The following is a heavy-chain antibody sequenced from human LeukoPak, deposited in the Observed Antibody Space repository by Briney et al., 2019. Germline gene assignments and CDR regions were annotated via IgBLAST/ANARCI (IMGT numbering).Heavy chain of an antibody. CDR1: GYTFTSYD. D-gene: IGHD6-6*01. CDR2: MNPNSGNT. CDR3: ARGVGTSSSPYYYYYYTDV. J-gene: IGHJ6*03. V-gene: IGHV1-8*01. Sequence: ASVKVSCKASGYTFTSYDINWVRQATGQGLEWMGWMNPNSGNTGYAQKFQGRVTMTRNTSISTAYMELSSLRSEDTAVYYCARGVGTSSSPYYYYYYTDVWGKGTTVTVSS.